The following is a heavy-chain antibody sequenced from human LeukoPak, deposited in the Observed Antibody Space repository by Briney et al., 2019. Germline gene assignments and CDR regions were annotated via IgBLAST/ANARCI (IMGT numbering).Heavy chain of an antibody. J-gene: IGHJ4*02. CDR1: GFTFSSYS. V-gene: IGHV3-23*01. CDR2: ISGSGGST. Sequence: GGSLRLSCAASGFTFSSYSMNWVRQAPGKGLEWVSAISGSGGSTYYADSVKGRFTISRDNSKNTLYLQMNSLRAEDTAVYYCAKGRLYSSGWYYFDYWGQGTLVTVSS. D-gene: IGHD6-19*01. CDR3: AKGRLYSSGWYYFDY.